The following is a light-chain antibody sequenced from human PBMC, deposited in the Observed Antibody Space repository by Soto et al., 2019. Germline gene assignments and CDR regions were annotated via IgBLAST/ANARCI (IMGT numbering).Light chain of an antibody. J-gene: IGLJ2*01. Sequence: QSALTQPASVSGSPGQSITISCTGTSSDIGGYNSVSWYQQHPGKAPKLMIYDVNNRPSGVSNRFSGSTSGNTASLTISGLQAEDEADYYCTSYTSSSTRVFGVGTKLTVL. CDR2: DVN. CDR1: SSDIGGYNS. V-gene: IGLV2-14*03. CDR3: TSYTSSSTRV.